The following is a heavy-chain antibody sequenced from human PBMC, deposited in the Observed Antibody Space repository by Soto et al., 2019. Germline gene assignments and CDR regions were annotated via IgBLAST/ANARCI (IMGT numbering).Heavy chain of an antibody. CDR1: GGTFSSYA. CDR3: AGNQQSHYYNGMDV. D-gene: IGHD2-2*01. V-gene: IGHV1-69*12. CDR2: IIPIFGTG. Sequence: QVQLVQSGAEVKKPGSSVKVSCKASGGTFSSYAISWVRQAPGQGLEWMGGIIPIFGTGNYTQKFQGRATITADESTSTAYMELSSLRSEDTAVYYCAGNQQSHYYNGMDVWGQGTTITVSS. J-gene: IGHJ6*02.